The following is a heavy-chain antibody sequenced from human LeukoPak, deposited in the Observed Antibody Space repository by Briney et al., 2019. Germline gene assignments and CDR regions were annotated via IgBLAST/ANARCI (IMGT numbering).Heavy chain of an antibody. D-gene: IGHD3-22*01. CDR1: GFTFSGSA. Sequence: GGSVRLSCAASGFTFSGSAMHWVRQASGKGLEWVGRIRSKANSYATAYAASVKGRFTISRDDSKNTAYLQMNSLKTEDTAVYYCTRHRAYYDSSGSDYWGQGTLVTVSS. CDR2: IRSKANSYAT. CDR3: TRHRAYYDSSGSDY. J-gene: IGHJ4*02. V-gene: IGHV3-73*01.